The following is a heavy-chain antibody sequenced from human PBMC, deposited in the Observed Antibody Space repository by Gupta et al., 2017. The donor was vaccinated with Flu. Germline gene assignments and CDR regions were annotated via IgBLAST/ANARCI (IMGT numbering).Heavy chain of an antibody. Sequence: EVQLVESGGGLVQPGGSLRLSCAASGFTFSSYAMHWVRQAPGKGLEYVSAISSNGGSTYYANSVKGRFTISRDNSKNTLYLQMGSLRAEDMAVYYCARSFGEARPEYFQHWGQGTLVTVSS. D-gene: IGHD3-16*01. CDR2: ISSNGGST. CDR3: ARSFGEARPEYFQH. V-gene: IGHV3-64*01. J-gene: IGHJ1*01. CDR1: GFTFSSYA.